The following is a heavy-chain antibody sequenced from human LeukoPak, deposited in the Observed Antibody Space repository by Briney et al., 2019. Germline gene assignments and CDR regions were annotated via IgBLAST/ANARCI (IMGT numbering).Heavy chain of an antibody. CDR3: ARGGNYDVLTGYHFYFDS. D-gene: IGHD3-9*01. CDR2: IYQSGST. CDR1: GYSIRNGYN. V-gene: IGHV4-38-2*02. Sequence: SETLSLTCTVSGYSIRNGYNWGWIRLSPGKGLEWLGSIYQSGSTYDNPSLKSRVTISGDTSRNHFSLELSSVNAADTAVYYCARGGNYDVLTGYHFYFDSWGQGTLVAVSS. J-gene: IGHJ4*02.